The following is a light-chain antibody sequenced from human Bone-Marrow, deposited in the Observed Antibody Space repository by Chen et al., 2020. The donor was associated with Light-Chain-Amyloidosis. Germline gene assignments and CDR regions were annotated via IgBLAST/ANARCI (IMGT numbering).Light chain of an antibody. CDR1: QSVSSY. J-gene: IGKJ2*01. V-gene: IGKV3-11*01. CDR2: DAS. CDR3: QQRSNWPPYT. Sequence: DIVLTQSPSTLSSSQGERATLSCRASQSVSSYLAWYQQKPGQAPRLLIYDASNRATGIPARFSGSGSGTDFSLTISSLEPEDFAVYYCQQRSNWPPYTFGQGTKLEIK.